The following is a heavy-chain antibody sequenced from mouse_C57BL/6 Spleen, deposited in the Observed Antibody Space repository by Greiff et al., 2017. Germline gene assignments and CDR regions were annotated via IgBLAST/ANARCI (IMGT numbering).Heavy chain of an antibody. CDR3: ARDKGYGNYLYYFDY. CDR1: GFTFSDYY. CDR2: INYDGSST. J-gene: IGHJ2*01. Sequence: EVKLVESEGGLVQPGSSMKLSCTASGFTFSDYYMAWVRQVPEKGLEWVANINYDGSSTYYLDSLKSRFIISRDNAKNILYLQMSSLKSEDTATYYCARDKGYGNYLYYFDYWGQGTTLTVSS. V-gene: IGHV5-16*01. D-gene: IGHD2-1*01.